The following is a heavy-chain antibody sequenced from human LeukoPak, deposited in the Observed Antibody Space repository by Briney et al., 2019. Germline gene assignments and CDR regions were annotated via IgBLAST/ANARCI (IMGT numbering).Heavy chain of an antibody. CDR1: DGSISNYY. D-gene: IGHD3-10*01. CDR3: ARVYFGSGSYGTSSYFDY. CDR2: IFYSGST. J-gene: IGHJ4*02. V-gene: IGHV4-59*01. Sequence: SETLSLTCTVSDGSISNYYWSWLRQPPGKGLEWIGYIFYSGSTNYNPSLKSRVTISVDTSKNQFSLKLSSVTAADTAVYYCARVYFGSGSYGTSSYFDYWGQGTLVTVSS.